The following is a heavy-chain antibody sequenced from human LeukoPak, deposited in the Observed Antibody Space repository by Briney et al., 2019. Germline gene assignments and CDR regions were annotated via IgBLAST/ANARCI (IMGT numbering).Heavy chain of an antibody. J-gene: IGHJ4*02. CDR1: GYTFTGYY. CDR2: INPNGGGT. CDR3: ARGGYGGGYGSGNSGVIDS. Sequence: GASVKVSCKXSGYTFTGYYIHWVRQAPGQGLEWMGGINPNGGGTNYAKKFQGRVTMTRDTSSKEAYMELRRLTSDDTGVYYCARGGYGGGYGSGNSGVIDSWGQGTLVTVSS. V-gene: IGHV1-2*02. D-gene: IGHD4-23*01.